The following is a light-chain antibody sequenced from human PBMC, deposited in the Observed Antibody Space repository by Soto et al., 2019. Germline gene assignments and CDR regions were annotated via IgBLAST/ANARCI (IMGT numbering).Light chain of an antibody. V-gene: IGLV6-57*01. CDR2: EGN. CDR1: SGSIASNY. J-gene: IGLJ3*02. CDR3: LSYDAPNQV. Sequence: NFMLTQPHSVSESPGKTVIISCTRSSGSIASNYVQWYQQRPGSSPTTVIYEGNQRPSGIPDRFSGAIDSSSSSVSLTISGVDTEDEAECYCLSYDAPNQVFGGGTKLAAL.